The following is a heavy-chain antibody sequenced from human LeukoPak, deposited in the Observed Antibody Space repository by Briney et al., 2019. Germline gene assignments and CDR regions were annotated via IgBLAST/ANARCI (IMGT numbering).Heavy chain of an antibody. CDR1: GGSISSSSYY. V-gene: IGHV4-39*07. CDR3: ARASIRGYSYGSFDI. J-gene: IGHJ3*02. Sequence: SETLSLTCTVSGGSISSSSYYWGWIRQPPGKGLEWIGSIYYSRSTYYNPSLKSRVTISVDTSKNQFSLKLSSVTAADTAVYYCARASIRGYSYGSFDIWGQGTMVTVSS. D-gene: IGHD5-18*01. CDR2: IYYSRST.